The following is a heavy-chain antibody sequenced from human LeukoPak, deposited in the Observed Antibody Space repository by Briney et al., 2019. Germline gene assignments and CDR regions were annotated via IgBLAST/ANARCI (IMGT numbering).Heavy chain of an antibody. V-gene: IGHV4-61*01. J-gene: IGHJ5*02. CDR3: ARDRYYDFWSGSPKYNWFDP. D-gene: IGHD3-3*01. CDR2: IYYSGST. CDR1: GGSVSSGSYY. Sequence: SETLSLTCTVSGGSVSSGSYYWSWIRQPPGKGLEWIGYIYYSGSTNYNPSLKSRVTISVDTSKNQFSLKLSSVTAADTAVYYCARDRYYDFWSGSPKYNWFDPWGQGTLVTVSS.